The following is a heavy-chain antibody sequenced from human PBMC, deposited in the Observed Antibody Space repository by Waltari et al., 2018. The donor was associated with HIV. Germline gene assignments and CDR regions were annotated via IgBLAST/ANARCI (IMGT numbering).Heavy chain of an antibody. CDR3: VRHPSKVDPFDY. CDR1: GGSISSSSYY. Sequence: QLQLQESGPGLVKPSETLSLTCTVSGGSISSSSYYWGWIRQPPGKGLGCIGSIDYSGITYSNPSRKSRVTISVDTSKNQFSLKLSSVTAADTAVYYCVRHPSKVDPFDYWGQGTLVTVSS. D-gene: IGHD2-2*01. V-gene: IGHV4-39*01. CDR2: IDYSGIT. J-gene: IGHJ4*02.